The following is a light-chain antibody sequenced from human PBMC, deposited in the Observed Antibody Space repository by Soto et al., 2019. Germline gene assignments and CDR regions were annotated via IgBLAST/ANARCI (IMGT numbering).Light chain of an antibody. V-gene: IGLV2-14*01. CDR2: DVN. Sequence: QCVLTQPASVSGSPGQSITISWTGTSSDVGAYNYVSWYQQHPGKAPKLMIYDVNIRPSGVSNRFSGSKSGNTASLTISGLQAEDEADYYCTSWTTSTTMKFGGGTKVTVL. CDR3: TSWTTSTTMK. J-gene: IGLJ2*01. CDR1: SSDVGAYNY.